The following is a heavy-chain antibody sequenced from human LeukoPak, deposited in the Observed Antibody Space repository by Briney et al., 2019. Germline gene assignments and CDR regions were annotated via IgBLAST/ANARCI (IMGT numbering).Heavy chain of an antibody. D-gene: IGHD3-10*01. CDR1: GGSFSGYY. V-gene: IGHV4-34*01. J-gene: IGHJ6*03. Sequence: PSETLSLTCAVYGGSFSGYYWSWIRQPPGKGLEWVGEIIHSVNTNYNPSLKSRVTISVDTSKNQFSLKLSSVTAADTAVYYCARGPNLWFGANYYYYMDVWGKGTTVTVSS. CDR2: IIHSVNT. CDR3: ARGPNLWFGANYYYYMDV.